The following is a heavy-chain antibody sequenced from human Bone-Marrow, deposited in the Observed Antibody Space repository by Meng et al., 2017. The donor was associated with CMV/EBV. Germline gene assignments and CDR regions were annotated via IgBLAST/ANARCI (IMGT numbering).Heavy chain of an antibody. D-gene: IGHD6-19*01. CDR2: IIPILGIA. J-gene: IGHJ6*02. CDR3: ARGYSSGWPIPGYYYYYGMYV. Sequence: SVKVSCKASGGTFSSYTISWVRQAPGQGLEWMGRIIPILGIANYAQKFQGRVTITADKSTSTAYMELSSLRSEDTAVYYCARGYSSGWPIPGYYYYYGMYVWGQGTTVTVSS. CDR1: GGTFSSYT. V-gene: IGHV1-69*02.